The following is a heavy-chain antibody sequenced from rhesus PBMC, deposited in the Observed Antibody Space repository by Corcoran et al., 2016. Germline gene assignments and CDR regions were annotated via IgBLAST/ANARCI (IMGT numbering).Heavy chain of an antibody. CDR1: GGSISGYYL. CDR2: IYGGSGST. CDR3: ARDPYSGSWKREIFDY. D-gene: IGHD6-25*01. J-gene: IGHJ4*01. V-gene: IGHV4S7*01. Sequence: QVQLQESGPGVVKPSETLSLTCAVSGGSISGYYLWSWIRQPPGKGLEWIGYIYGGSGSTSYNPSLKSRVIISIYTAKDQFSLKLSSVTAADTAVYYCARDPYSGSWKREIFDYWGQGVLVTVSS.